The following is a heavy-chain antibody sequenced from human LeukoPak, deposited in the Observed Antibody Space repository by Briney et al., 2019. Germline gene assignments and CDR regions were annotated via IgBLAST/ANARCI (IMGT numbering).Heavy chain of an antibody. D-gene: IGHD5-12*01. Sequence: PGGSLRLSCTASGFTFSSYAMNWVRQAPGKGQEWVSGVSGSGTNTYYADSVKGRFSISRDSSKSTLYLQMNSLRAEDTAVYYCAKDALATPTRYFQHWGQGTLVTVSS. V-gene: IGHV3-23*01. CDR2: VSGSGTNT. CDR1: GFTFSSYA. CDR3: AKDALATPTRYFQH. J-gene: IGHJ1*01.